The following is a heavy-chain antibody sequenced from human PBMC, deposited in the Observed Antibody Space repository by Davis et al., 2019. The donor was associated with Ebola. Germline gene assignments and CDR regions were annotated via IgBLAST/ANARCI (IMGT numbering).Heavy chain of an antibody. D-gene: IGHD1-26*01. CDR1: GGSISRYY. J-gene: IGHJ4*02. CDR2: IYYSGST. Sequence: MPSETLSLTCTVSGGSISRYYWSWIRQPPGKGLEWIGYIYYSGSTNYNPSLKSRVTISVDTSKNQFSLKLSSVTAADTAVYYCARHNAGARIDYWGQGTLVTVSS. V-gene: IGHV4-59*08. CDR3: ARHNAGARIDY.